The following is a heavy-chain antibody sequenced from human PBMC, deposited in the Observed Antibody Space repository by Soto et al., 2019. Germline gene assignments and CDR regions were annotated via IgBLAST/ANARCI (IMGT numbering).Heavy chain of an antibody. CDR3: VRGPGGFVEVRLDS. CDR2: IYSGGST. CDR1: GGSINSYY. J-gene: IGHJ5*01. D-gene: IGHD3-10*01. V-gene: IGHV4-4*07. Sequence: QVQLQESGPGLVKPSETLSLTCTVSGGSINSYYWSWIRQPPGKGLEWIGRIYSGGSTNYNPSLKSRVSMSVDTSKNQVSLKLTSVAAADTAVYYCVRGPGGFVEVRLDSWGQGTLVTVSS.